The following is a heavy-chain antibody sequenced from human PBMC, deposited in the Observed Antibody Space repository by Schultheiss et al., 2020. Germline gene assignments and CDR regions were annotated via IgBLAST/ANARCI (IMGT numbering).Heavy chain of an antibody. CDR3: ARGGYDILTGSDHYFDY. V-gene: IGHV3-21*01. CDR2: ISSSSSYI. Sequence: GGSLRLSCAASGFTFSSYSMNWVRQAPGKGLEWVSSISSSSSYIYYADSVKGRFTISRDNAKNSLYLQMNSLRAEDTAVYYCARGGYDILTGSDHYFDYWGQGTRVTVSS. J-gene: IGHJ4*02. CDR1: GFTFSSYS. D-gene: IGHD3-9*01.